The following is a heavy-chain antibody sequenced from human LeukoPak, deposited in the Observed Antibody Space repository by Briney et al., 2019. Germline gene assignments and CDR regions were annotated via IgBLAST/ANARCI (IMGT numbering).Heavy chain of an antibody. Sequence: GGSLRLSCAASGFTFSSYAMSWVRQAPGKGLEWVSAISGSGGSTYYADSVKGRFTISRDNSKNTLYLQMNSLRAEDTAVYYCARTSTGGSDYDILTGYYNRRGAFDYWGQGTLVTVSS. CDR1: GFTFSSYA. J-gene: IGHJ4*02. D-gene: IGHD3-9*01. CDR2: ISGSGGST. CDR3: ARTSTGGSDYDILTGYYNRRGAFDY. V-gene: IGHV3-23*01.